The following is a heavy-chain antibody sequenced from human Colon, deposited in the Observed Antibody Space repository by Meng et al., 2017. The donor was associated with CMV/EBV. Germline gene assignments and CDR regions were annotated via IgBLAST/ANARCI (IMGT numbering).Heavy chain of an antibody. V-gene: IGHV4-38-2*02. Sequence: SETLSLTCTVSGYSISSGYYWGCIRQPPGKGLEWIGSIYHSGSTYYNPSLKSRVTISVDTSKNQFSLKLSSVTAADTAVYYCASFELGYCSSTSCYDRGDAFDIWGQGTMVTVSS. CDR1: GYSISSGYY. CDR3: ASFELGYCSSTSCYDRGDAFDI. CDR2: IYHSGST. D-gene: IGHD2-2*01. J-gene: IGHJ3*02.